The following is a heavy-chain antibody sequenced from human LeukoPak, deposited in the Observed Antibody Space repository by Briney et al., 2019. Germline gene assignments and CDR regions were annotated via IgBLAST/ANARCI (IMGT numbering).Heavy chain of an antibody. CDR1: GDSVSINSAA. J-gene: IGHJ4*02. V-gene: IGHV6-1*01. D-gene: IGHD6-19*01. CDR3: ARSPSPYSSGWYFDY. Sequence: SQTLSLTCAISGDSVSINSAAWNWIRQSPSRGLEWLGRTYQRSKWYNDYAVSVKSRITINPDISKNQFSLQLNSVTPEDTAVYYCARSPSPYSSGWYFDYGGKETLVTVS. CDR2: TYQRSKWYN.